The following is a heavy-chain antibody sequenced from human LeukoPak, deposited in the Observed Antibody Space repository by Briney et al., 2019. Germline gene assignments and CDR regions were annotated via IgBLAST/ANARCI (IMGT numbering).Heavy chain of an antibody. CDR1: GFTFSSYA. CDR2: ISGSGAGT. CDR3: AIGSYFQH. V-gene: IGHV3-23*01. Sequence: GGSLRLSCAASGFTFSSYAMNWVRQAPGKGLEWVSSISGSGAGTSYADSVKGRLTISRDNSKNTLYLQMNSLRAEDTAVYYCAIGSYFQHWGQGTLVTVSS. J-gene: IGHJ1*01.